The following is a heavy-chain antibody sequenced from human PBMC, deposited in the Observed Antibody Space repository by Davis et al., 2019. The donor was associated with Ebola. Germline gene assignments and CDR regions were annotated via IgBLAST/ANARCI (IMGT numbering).Heavy chain of an antibody. V-gene: IGHV3-48*02. CDR1: RFTFSIYS. J-gene: IGHJ4*02. Sequence: GESLQISCAASRFTFSIYSMNWVRQAPGKGLEWVSYISSSSSTIYYADSVKGRFTISRDNAKNSLYQQMNSLRDEDTAIYYCARDLFDYWGQGTLVTVSS. CDR2: ISSSSSTI. CDR3: ARDLFDY.